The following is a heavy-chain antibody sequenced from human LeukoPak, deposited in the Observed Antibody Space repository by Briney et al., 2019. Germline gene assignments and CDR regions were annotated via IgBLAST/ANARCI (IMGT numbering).Heavy chain of an antibody. CDR1: GYTFTSYD. CDR3: TTVVVVVAATPGYYYYYMDV. J-gene: IGHJ6*03. D-gene: IGHD2-15*01. Sequence: ASVKVSCKASGYTFTSYDINWVRQATGQGLEWMGWMNPNSGNTGYAQKFQGRVTITRNTSISTAYMELNSLKTEDTAVYYCTTVVVVVAATPGYYYYYMDVWGKGTTVTVSS. CDR2: MNPNSGNT. V-gene: IGHV1-8*03.